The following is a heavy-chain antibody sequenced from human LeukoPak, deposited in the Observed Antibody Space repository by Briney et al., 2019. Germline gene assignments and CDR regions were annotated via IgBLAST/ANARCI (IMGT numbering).Heavy chain of an antibody. V-gene: IGHV1-18*01. J-gene: IGHJ4*02. CDR3: AREVGATWPGPDDY. Sequence: ASVKVSCKASGYTFTSYGISWVRQAPGQGLEWMGWISAYNGNTNYAQKLQGRVTMTTDTSTSTDYMELRSLRSDDTAVYYCAREVGATWPGPDDYWGQGTLVTVSS. CDR1: GYTFTSYG. D-gene: IGHD1-26*01. CDR2: ISAYNGNT.